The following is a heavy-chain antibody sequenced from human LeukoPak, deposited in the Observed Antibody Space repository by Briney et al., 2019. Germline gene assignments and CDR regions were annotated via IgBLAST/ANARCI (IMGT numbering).Heavy chain of an antibody. D-gene: IGHD3-22*01. CDR2: MYYSGST. CDR3: VLGYYSRFDS. J-gene: IGHJ4*02. V-gene: IGHV4-39*01. Sequence: SETLSLTCTVSGGSINSSSYYWGWLRQPPGKGLEWIGSMYYSGSTYYNPSLKSRGPISVDTSKNQFALKLTSVTAGDTGAYYCVLGYYSRFDSWGQGTLVTVSS. CDR1: GGSINSSSYY.